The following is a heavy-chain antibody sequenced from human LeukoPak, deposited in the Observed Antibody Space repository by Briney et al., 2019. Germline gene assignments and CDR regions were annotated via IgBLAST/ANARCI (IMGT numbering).Heavy chain of an antibody. CDR2: ISAYNGDT. CDR1: GYTFSSHG. CDR3: ARVGLGSPGWGWFDP. V-gene: IGHV1-18*01. D-gene: IGHD6-19*01. J-gene: IGHJ5*02. Sequence: ASVKVSCKASGYTFSSHGNIWVRQAPGQGLEWMGWISAYNGDTNYAQKFQGRVTMTTDTSTSTAYMEVRNLRSDDTAVYYCARVGLGSPGWGWFDPWGQGTLVTVSS.